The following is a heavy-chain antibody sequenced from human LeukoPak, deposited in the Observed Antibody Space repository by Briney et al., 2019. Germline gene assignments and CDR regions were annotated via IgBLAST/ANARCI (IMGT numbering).Heavy chain of an antibody. CDR2: IYYSGST. CDR3: ARVGYYDSSGYFSYYFDY. Sequence: PSETLSLTCTVSGGSISSGGYYWSWIRQHPGKGLEWIGYIYYSGSTYYNPSLKSRVTISVDTSKNQFSLKLSSVTAADTAVYYCARVGYYDSSGYFSYYFDYWAREPWSPSPQ. CDR1: GGSISSGGYY. J-gene: IGHJ4*02. D-gene: IGHD3-22*01. V-gene: IGHV4-31*03.